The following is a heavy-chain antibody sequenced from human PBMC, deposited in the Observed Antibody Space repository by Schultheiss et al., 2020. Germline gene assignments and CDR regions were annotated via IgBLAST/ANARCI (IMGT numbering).Heavy chain of an antibody. CDR2: INPNSGGT. V-gene: IGHV1-2*02. D-gene: IGHD6-19*01. J-gene: IGHJ4*01. CDR3: ARGQWLGLTNPFDY. CDR1: GYTFTGYY. Sequence: ASVKVSCKASGYTFTGYYMHWVRQAPGQGLEWIGWINPNSGGTNYAQKFQGRVTMTRDTSIITAYMELSRLRSDDTALYYCARGQWLGLTNPFDYWGDGALVTVSS.